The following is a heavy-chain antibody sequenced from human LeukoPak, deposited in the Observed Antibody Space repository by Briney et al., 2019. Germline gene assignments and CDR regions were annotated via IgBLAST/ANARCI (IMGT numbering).Heavy chain of an antibody. CDR1: GFTVSSNY. J-gene: IGHJ4*02. D-gene: IGHD2-2*01. CDR3: ARERRDFYCSSTSCYAQLFDY. V-gene: IGHV3-21*01. CDR2: ISSSSSYI. Sequence: GGSLRLSCAASGFTVSSNYMSWVRQAPGKGLEWVSSISSSSSYIYYADSVKGRFTISRDNAKNSLYLQMNSLRAEDTAVYYCARERRDFYCSSTSCYAQLFDYWGQGTLVTVSS.